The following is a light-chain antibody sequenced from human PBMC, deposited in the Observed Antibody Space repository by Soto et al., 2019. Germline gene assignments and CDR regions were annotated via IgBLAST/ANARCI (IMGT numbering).Light chain of an antibody. CDR3: CSYAGSTTYV. V-gene: IGLV2-23*02. Sequence: QSALTQPASVSGSSGQSITISCTGTSSDVGSYNLVSWYQQHPGKAPKLMLYEVSKRPSGVSNRFSGSKSGNTASLTISGLQAEDEADYYCCSYAGSTTYVFGTGTKVTVL. CDR1: SSDVGSYNL. CDR2: EVS. J-gene: IGLJ1*01.